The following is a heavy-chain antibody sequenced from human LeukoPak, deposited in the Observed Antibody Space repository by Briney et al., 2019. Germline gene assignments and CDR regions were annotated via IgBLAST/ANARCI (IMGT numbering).Heavy chain of an antibody. CDR3: AKDRPYSIAIFGVVITEYYFDY. CDR1: GFTFSSYA. D-gene: IGHD3-3*01. J-gene: IGHJ4*02. Sequence: GGSLRLSCAASGFTFSSYAMSWVRQAPGKGLEWVSAISGSGGSTYYADSVKGRFTISRDNSENTLYLQMNSLRAEDTAVYYCAKDRPYSIAIFGVVITEYYFDYWGQGTLVTVSS. V-gene: IGHV3-23*01. CDR2: ISGSGGST.